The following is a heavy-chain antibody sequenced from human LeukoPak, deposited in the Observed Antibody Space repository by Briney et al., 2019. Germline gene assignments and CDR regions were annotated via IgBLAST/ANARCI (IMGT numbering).Heavy chain of an antibody. J-gene: IGHJ3*02. CDR3: ARFPRRFDI. V-gene: IGHV5-51*01. CDR2: IYPGDSDT. CDR1: GYSFTSYW. Sequence: GESLKISCKGSGYSFTSYWIGWVRQMPGKGLEWMGIIYPGDSDTRYSPSFQGQVTILADKSISTAYLQSRPLKASDTAMYSCARFPRRFDIWGQGTMVTVSS.